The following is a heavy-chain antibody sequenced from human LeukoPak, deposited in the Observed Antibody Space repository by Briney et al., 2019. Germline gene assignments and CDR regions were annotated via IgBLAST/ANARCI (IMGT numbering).Heavy chain of an antibody. Sequence: PGGSLRLSCAASGFTFSSYEMNWVRQAPGKGLEWGSYISGSSSTIYYADSVKGRFTISRDNAKNSLYLQMNSLRAEDTGVYYCVISGGWKGGYYFDFWGQGTLVTVSA. CDR1: GFTFSSYE. V-gene: IGHV3-48*03. CDR3: VISGGWKGGYYFDF. CDR2: ISGSSSTI. D-gene: IGHD6-19*01. J-gene: IGHJ4*02.